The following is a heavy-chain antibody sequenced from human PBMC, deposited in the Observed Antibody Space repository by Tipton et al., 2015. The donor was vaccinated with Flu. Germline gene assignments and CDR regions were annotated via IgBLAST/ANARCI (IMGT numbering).Heavy chain of an antibody. V-gene: IGHV4-59*01. CDR2: SYYSGSA. D-gene: IGHD3-10*02. Sequence: GLVKPSETLSLTCTVSGGSISSYYWTWIRQPPGKGLEWIGHSYYSGSANYNPSLKGRVTISTDSSRTQFSLKLSSVTAADTGFYYCARLSYYDVDLKNFYFDYWGQGALVTVSS. J-gene: IGHJ4*02. CDR1: GGSISSYY. CDR3: ARLSYYDVDLKNFYFDY.